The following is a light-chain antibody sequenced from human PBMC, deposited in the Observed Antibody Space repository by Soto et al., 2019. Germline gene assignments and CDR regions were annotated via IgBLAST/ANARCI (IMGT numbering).Light chain of an antibody. CDR3: QQYGSSPLT. Sequence: EIVLTQSPGTLSLSPGERATLSCRASQSVSSSYLAWYQQKPGQAPRLLIYGASSRATGIQDKFSGSGSGTDFTLTISRLEPEDFAVYYCQQYGSSPLTFGGGTKGEI. J-gene: IGKJ4*01. CDR1: QSVSSSY. CDR2: GAS. V-gene: IGKV3-20*01.